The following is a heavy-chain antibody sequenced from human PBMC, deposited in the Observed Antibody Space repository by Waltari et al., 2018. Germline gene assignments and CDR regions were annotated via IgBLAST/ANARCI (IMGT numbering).Heavy chain of an antibody. J-gene: IGHJ3*02. CDR3: ARILVGAHYDAFDI. Sequence: QVQLVESGGGVVQPGRSLRPSCAASGFTFSSYGMHWVRRAPGKGLEWVAVIWYDGSNKYYADSVKGRFTISRDNSKNTLYLQMNSLRAEDTAVYYCARILVGAHYDAFDIWGQGTMVTVSS. CDR1: GFTFSSYG. CDR2: IWYDGSNK. V-gene: IGHV3-33*01. D-gene: IGHD1-26*01.